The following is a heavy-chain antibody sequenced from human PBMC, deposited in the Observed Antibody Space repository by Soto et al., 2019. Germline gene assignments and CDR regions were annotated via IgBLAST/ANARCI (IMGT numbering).Heavy chain of an antibody. D-gene: IGHD2-8*01. V-gene: IGHV4-39*01. CDR2: IYYSGST. Sequence: PSETLSLTCTVSGGSIISSNYYWAWIRQPPGKGLEWIGSIYYSGSTYYNPSLKSRVTISVDTSKNQFSLKVSSVTAEDTAVYYCVRLEMVYVTSRYNYHGMDVWGQGTTVTVSS. CDR1: GGSIISSNYY. CDR3: VRLEMVYVTSRYNYHGMDV. J-gene: IGHJ6*02.